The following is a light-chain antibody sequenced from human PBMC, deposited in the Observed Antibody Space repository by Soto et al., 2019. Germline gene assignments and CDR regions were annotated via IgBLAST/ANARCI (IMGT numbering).Light chain of an antibody. CDR3: QQYGNSPQT. Sequence: TLSLSPGERASLSCRASHRVSNNIWLGWDQQKPGQAPRLLIYGASSRATGIPNRFSGSGSGTDFTLTISRLEPEDFAVYYCQQYGNSPQTFGHGTKVDIK. V-gene: IGKV3-20*01. CDR1: HRVSNNI. J-gene: IGKJ1*01. CDR2: GAS.